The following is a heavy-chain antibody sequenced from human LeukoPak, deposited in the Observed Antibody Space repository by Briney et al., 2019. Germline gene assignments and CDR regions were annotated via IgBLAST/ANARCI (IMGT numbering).Heavy chain of an antibody. CDR1: GGSTSSYY. D-gene: IGHD3-22*01. J-gene: IGHJ5*02. V-gene: IGHV4-4*07. CDR3: ARSVPNYYDSSGNKGDNWFDP. Sequence: SETLSLTCTVSGGSTSSYYWSWIRQPAGKGVEWIGRIYTSGSTNYNPSLKSRVTMSVDTSKNQFSLKLSSVTAADTAVYYCARSVPNYYDSSGNKGDNWFDPWGQGTLVTVSS. CDR2: IYTSGST.